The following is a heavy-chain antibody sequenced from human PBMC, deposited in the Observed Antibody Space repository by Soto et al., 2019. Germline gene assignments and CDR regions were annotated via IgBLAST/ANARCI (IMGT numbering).Heavy chain of an antibody. J-gene: IGHJ4*02. CDR1: GYTFTGYY. CDR3: ARDSNTYYSSSGRYYWYY. Sequence: ASVKVSCKASGYTFTGYYMHWVRQAPGQGLEWMGWINPNSGGTNYAQKFQGRVTMTRDTSISTAYMELSRLRSDDTAVYYCARDSNTYYSSSGRYYWYYWGKQSRGTVSS. V-gene: IGHV1-2*02. CDR2: INPNSGGT. D-gene: IGHD3-10*01.